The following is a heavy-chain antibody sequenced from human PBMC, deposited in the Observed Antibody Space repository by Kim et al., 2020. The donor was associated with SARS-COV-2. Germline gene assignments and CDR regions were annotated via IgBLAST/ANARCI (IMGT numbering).Heavy chain of an antibody. D-gene: IGHD6-13*01. J-gene: IGHJ4*02. CDR3: AKDREIAAEGFDY. Sequence: ADSVKGRFTISRDNSKNTLYLQMNSLRAEDTAVYYCAKDREIAAEGFDYWGQGTLVTVSS. V-gene: IGHV3-23*01.